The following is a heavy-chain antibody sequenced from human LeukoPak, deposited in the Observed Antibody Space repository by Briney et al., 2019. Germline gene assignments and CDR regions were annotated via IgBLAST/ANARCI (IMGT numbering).Heavy chain of an antibody. CDR2: ISGSGGST. Sequence: GGSLRLSCAASRFTFSSYAMSWVRQAPGKGLEWISAISGSGGSTYYADSVKGRFTISRDNSKNTLYLQMNSLRAEDTAVYYCAKDGRGTTRDQFDPWGQGTLVTVSS. CDR3: AKDGRGTTRDQFDP. V-gene: IGHV3-23*01. J-gene: IGHJ5*02. D-gene: IGHD2-2*01. CDR1: RFTFSSYA.